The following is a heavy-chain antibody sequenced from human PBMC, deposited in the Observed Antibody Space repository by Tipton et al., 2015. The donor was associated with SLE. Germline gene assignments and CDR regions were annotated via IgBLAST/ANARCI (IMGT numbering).Heavy chain of an antibody. CDR3: AKEPHTGIVGARLDY. D-gene: IGHD1-26*01. Sequence: SLRLSCAASGFTFSSYWMHWVRQAPGKGLVWVSRINSDGSSTSYADSVKGRFTISRDNAKNTLYLQMNSLRAEDTAVYYCAKEPHTGIVGARLDYWGQGTLVTVSS. CDR2: INSDGSST. V-gene: IGHV3-74*01. CDR1: GFTFSSYW. J-gene: IGHJ4*02.